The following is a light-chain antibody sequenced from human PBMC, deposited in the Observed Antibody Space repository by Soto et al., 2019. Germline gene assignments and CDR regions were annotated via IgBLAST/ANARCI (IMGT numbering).Light chain of an antibody. Sequence: EIVLTQSPGTLSLSPGERATLSCRASQSVSSSYLAWYQQKPGQAPRLLIYGASSRATGIADRFRGSGSGTDFTLTISRLEPEDFAVYYCQQYGTSPTWTFGQGTKVDI. CDR1: QSVSSSY. J-gene: IGKJ1*01. V-gene: IGKV3-20*01. CDR2: GAS. CDR3: QQYGTSPTWT.